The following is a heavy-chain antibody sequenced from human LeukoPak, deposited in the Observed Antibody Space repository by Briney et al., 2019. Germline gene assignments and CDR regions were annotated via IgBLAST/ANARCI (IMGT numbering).Heavy chain of an antibody. J-gene: IGHJ4*02. CDR2: INHSGST. Sequence: GSLRLSCAASGFTFSNYAMSWVRQPPGKGLEWIGEINHSGSTNYNPSLKSRVTISVDTSKNQFSLKLSSVTAADTAVYYCARDGAWYYDSSGYSLFDYWGQGTLVTVSS. CDR3: ARDGAWYYDSSGYSLFDY. V-gene: IGHV4-34*01. CDR1: GFTFSNYA. D-gene: IGHD3-22*01.